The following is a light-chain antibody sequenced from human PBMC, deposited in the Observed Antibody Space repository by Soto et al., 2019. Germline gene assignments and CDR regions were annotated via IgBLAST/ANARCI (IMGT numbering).Light chain of an antibody. CDR3: CAYVGARSYV. Sequence: QSVLTQPASVSGSPGQSITISCTGTSSDVGGYNYVSWYQQHPGKAPKLMIYEVSNRPSGVSNRFSGSNSGSTASLTISGLQAEDEAHYFCCAYVGARSYVFGPGTKLTVL. J-gene: IGLJ1*01. V-gene: IGLV2-14*01. CDR2: EVS. CDR1: SSDVGGYNY.